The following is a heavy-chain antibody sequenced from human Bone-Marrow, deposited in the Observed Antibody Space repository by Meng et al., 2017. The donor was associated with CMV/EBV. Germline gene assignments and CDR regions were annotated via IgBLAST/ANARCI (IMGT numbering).Heavy chain of an antibody. CDR1: GFTFSSYE. D-gene: IGHD2-2*01. Sequence: GSLRLSCAASGFTFSSYEMNWVRQAPGKGLEWIGSIYYSGSTYYNPSLKSRVTISVDTSKNQFSLKLSSVTAADTAVYYCARDIVVVPAASSYYGMAVWGQGTTVTGSS. CDR2: IYYSGST. V-gene: IGHV4-59*05. J-gene: IGHJ6*01. CDR3: ARDIVVVPAASSYYGMAV.